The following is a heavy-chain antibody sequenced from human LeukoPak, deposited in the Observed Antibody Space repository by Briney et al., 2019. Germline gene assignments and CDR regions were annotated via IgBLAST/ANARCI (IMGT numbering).Heavy chain of an antibody. J-gene: IGHJ3*02. CDR3: AKHRSSSSYDAFDI. CDR2: ISGGGTST. V-gene: IGHV3-23*01. Sequence: HPGGSLRLSCTASEFTFSSYAMGWVRQAPGKGLEWVSVISGGGTSTNYADSVKGRFTISRDSSKNTLYLQMNSLRAEDTAVYYCAKHRSSSSYDAFDIWVQGTMVTVSS. CDR1: EFTFSSYA. D-gene: IGHD6-6*01.